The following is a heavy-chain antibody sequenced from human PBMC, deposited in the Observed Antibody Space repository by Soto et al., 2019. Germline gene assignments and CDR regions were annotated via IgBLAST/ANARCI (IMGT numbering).Heavy chain of an antibody. CDR2: IYHSGST. CDR1: GGSISSGGYS. Sequence: SETLSLTCAVSGGSISSGGYSWSWIRQPPGKGLEWIGYIYHSGSTYYNPSLKSRVTISVDRSKNQFSLKLSSVTAADTAVYYCARSTIAARPGWFDPWGQGTLVTVSS. D-gene: IGHD6-6*01. J-gene: IGHJ5*02. V-gene: IGHV4-30-2*01. CDR3: ARSTIAARPGWFDP.